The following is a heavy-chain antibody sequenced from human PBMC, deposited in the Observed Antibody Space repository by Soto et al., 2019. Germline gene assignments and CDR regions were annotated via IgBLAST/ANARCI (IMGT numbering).Heavy chain of an antibody. CDR1: GGSISSYY. CDR2: IYYSGST. D-gene: IGHD3-22*01. V-gene: IGHV4-59*01. J-gene: IGHJ5*02. CDR3: ARVTTGKGGNWFDP. Sequence: PSETLSLTCTVSGGSISSYYWSWIRQPPGKGLEWIGYIYYSGSTNYNPSPKSRVTISVDTSKNQFSLKMSSVTAADTAVYYCARVTTGKGGNWFDPWGQGTLVTVSS.